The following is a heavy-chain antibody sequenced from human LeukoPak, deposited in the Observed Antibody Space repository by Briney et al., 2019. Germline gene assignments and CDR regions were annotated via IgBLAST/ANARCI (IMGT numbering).Heavy chain of an antibody. CDR3: ARGWGIAAAGRPYFDY. CDR2: IYYRGST. Sequence: PSETLSLTCTISGGSTSSYYWSWIRQPPGKGLERIGYIYYRGSTNYNPSLKSRLTISVDTSKNHFSLKLSSVTAADTAVYYCARGWGIAAAGRPYFDYWGQGTLVTVSS. J-gene: IGHJ4*02. D-gene: IGHD6-13*01. CDR1: GGSTSSYY. V-gene: IGHV4-59*01.